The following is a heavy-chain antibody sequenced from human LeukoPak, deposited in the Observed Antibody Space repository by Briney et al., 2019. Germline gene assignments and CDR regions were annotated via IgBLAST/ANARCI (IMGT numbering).Heavy chain of an antibody. CDR2: IKRDGSEK. CDR3: TRDGGSGGDF. Sequence: GGSLRLSCAASGFTFSNYRMTWVRQAPGKGLEWVANIKRDGSEKNYVDSVKGRFTISRDNAKNSLALEMNSPRAEDTAVYYCTRDGGSGGDFWGQGTLVTVSP. J-gene: IGHJ4*02. V-gene: IGHV3-7*01. D-gene: IGHD3-10*01. CDR1: GFTFSNYR.